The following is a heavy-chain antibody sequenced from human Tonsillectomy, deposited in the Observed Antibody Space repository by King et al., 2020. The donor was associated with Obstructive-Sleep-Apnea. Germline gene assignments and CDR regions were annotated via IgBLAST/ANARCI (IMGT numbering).Heavy chain of an antibody. CDR2: IIPILGIE. CDR3: AWGSIAATDPFDY. V-gene: IGHV1-69*09. Sequence: QLVQSGAEVKKPGSSVKVSCKASGGTFSSYAISWVRQAPGQGLEWMGRIIPILGIENYAQKFQGRVTITADKSTSPAYMELSSLRSADTAVYFCAWGSIAATDPFDYWGQGTLVTVSS. D-gene: IGHD6-13*01. J-gene: IGHJ4*02. CDR1: GGTFSSYA.